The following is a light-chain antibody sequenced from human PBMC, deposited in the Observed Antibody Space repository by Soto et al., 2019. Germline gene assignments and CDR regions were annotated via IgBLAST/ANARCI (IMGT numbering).Light chain of an antibody. CDR3: TSWTTNNIPYV. Sequence: QSALTQPASISASPGQSISISCTGTSNDVGAFDYVSWYQQHPGEAPKLLIYEVTHRPSGVSDRFSGSKSGSTASLTISGLQTDDEADYYCTSWTTNNIPYVFGTGTKLTVL. CDR2: EVT. CDR1: SNDVGAFDY. J-gene: IGLJ1*01. V-gene: IGLV2-14*03.